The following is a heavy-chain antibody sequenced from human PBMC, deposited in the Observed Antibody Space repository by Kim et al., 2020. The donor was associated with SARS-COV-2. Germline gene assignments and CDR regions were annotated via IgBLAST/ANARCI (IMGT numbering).Heavy chain of an antibody. D-gene: IGHD3-10*01. CDR1: GYTFTSYD. CDR2: MNPNSGNT. Sequence: ASVKVSCKASGYTFTSYDINWVRQATGQGLEWMGWMNPNSGNTGYAQKFQGRVTMTRNTSISTAYMELSSLRSEDTAVYYCARSRKGAYYYGSGSYEFHYWGQGTLVTVSS. J-gene: IGHJ4*02. V-gene: IGHV1-8*01. CDR3: ARSRKGAYYYGSGSYEFHY.